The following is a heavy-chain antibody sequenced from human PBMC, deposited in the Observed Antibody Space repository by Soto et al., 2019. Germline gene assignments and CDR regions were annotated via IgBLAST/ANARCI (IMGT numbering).Heavy chain of an antibody. CDR3: AKGRSGWYETAFDP. CDR2: ISGSGGST. D-gene: IGHD6-19*01. J-gene: IGHJ5*02. CDR1: GCTLSNSA. Sequence: GGPLRLSCAASGCTLSNSAMIWVRQAPGKGLEWVSAISGSGGSTYYADSVKGRFTISRDNSKNTLYLQMNSLRAEDTAVFYCAKGRSGWYETAFDPWGQGALVTVSS. V-gene: IGHV3-23*01.